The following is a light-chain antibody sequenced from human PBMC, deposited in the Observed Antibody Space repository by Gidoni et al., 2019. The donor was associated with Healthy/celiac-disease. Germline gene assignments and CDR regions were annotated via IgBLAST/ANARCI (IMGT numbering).Light chain of an antibody. CDR1: SSNIGSNY. Sequence: QSVLTQPPSASGTPGQRVTISCSGSSSNIGSNYVYWYQQLPGTAPNLLIYRHNQRPSGVPDRFSGSKSGTSASLAISGLRSEDEADYYCAAWDDSLSPHVVFGGGTKLTVL. V-gene: IGLV1-47*01. J-gene: IGLJ2*01. CDR2: RHN. CDR3: AAWDDSLSPHVV.